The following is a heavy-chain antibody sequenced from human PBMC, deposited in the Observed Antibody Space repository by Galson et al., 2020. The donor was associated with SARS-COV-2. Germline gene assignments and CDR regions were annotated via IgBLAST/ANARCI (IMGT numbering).Heavy chain of an antibody. D-gene: IGHD5-12*01. Sequence: SGPTLVKPTHTLTLTCTFSGFSLTTSAMGVTWIRQPPGKALEWLALLDWDNDKYYSTSLKTRLTISGDTSKNQVFLTMTNMDPADTATYYCARMADGYGGYDYGSSPFDYWGQGTLVTVSS. V-gene: IGHV2-70*01. CDR3: ARMADGYGGYDYGSSPFDY. J-gene: IGHJ4*02. CDR1: GFSLTTSAMG. CDR2: LDWDNDK.